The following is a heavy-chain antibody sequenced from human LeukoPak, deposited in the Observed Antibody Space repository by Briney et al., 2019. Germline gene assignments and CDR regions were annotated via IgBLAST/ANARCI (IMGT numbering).Heavy chain of an antibody. CDR3: ARDLYGVSHDY. D-gene: IGHD4-17*01. CDR1: AFTVSSNY. J-gene: IGHJ4*02. V-gene: IGHV3-53*01. CDR2: IYSSGST. Sequence: PGGSLRLSCAASAFTVSSNYMNWVRQAPGKGLEWVSVIYSSGSTYYADSVKGRFTISRDNSKNTLYLQMNSLRAEDTAVYYCARDLYGVSHDYWGQGTLVTVSP.